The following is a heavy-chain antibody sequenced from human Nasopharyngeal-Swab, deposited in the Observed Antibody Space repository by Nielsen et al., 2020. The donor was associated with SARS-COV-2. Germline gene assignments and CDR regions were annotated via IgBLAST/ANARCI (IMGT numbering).Heavy chain of an antibody. CDR2: IYHSGST. Sequence: SETLSLTCTVSGYSISSGYYWGWIRQPPGKGLEWIGSIYHSGSTYYNPSLKSRVTISVDTSKNQFSLKLSSVTAADTAVYYCARIPREYWFDPWGQGTLVTVSS. V-gene: IGHV4-38-2*02. D-gene: IGHD3-10*01. CDR1: GYSISSGYY. J-gene: IGHJ5*02. CDR3: ARIPREYWFDP.